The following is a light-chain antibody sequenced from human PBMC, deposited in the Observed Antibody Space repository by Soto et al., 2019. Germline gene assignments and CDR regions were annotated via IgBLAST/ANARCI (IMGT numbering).Light chain of an antibody. CDR3: QSYDKRLTAYA. V-gene: IGLV1-40*01. Sequence: QSVLTQPPSVSGAPGQRVTISCSGTSSSIGAGYEVHWYHQLPGTAPKLVVSGNGNRPSGVPDRLSASKSGTSASLAITGLQAEDEGHYYCQSYDKRLTAYAFGNRTKVTVL. CDR2: GNG. CDR1: SSSIGAGYE. J-gene: IGLJ1*01.